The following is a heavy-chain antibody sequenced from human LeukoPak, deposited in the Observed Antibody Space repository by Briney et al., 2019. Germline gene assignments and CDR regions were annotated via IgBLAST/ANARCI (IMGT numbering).Heavy chain of an antibody. Sequence: PSETLSLTCTVSGGSISNYYWTWIRQPPGKGLEWIGYIYYSGSTYYNPSLKSRLNISVDTSKNEFSLNLNTVTAADTAVYYCARRNRDIVGAPFDYWGPGTLVTVSS. V-gene: IGHV4-59*08. J-gene: IGHJ4*02. CDR1: GGSISNYY. CDR2: IYYSGST. D-gene: IGHD1-26*01. CDR3: ARRNRDIVGAPFDY.